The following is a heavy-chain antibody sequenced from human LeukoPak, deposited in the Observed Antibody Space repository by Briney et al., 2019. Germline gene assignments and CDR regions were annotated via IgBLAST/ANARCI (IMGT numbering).Heavy chain of an antibody. Sequence: GASVKVSCKASGYTFTGYYMHWVRQAPGQGLEWMGWINPNSGGTNYAQKFQGRVTMTRDTPISTAYMELSRLRSDDTAVYYCARTGYSYGYWWFDPWGQGTLVTVSS. J-gene: IGHJ5*02. CDR1: GYTFTGYY. CDR2: INPNSGGT. V-gene: IGHV1-2*02. D-gene: IGHD5-18*01. CDR3: ARTGYSYGYWWFDP.